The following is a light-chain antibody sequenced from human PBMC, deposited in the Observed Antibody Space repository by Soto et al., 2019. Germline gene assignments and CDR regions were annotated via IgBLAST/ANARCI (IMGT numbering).Light chain of an antibody. CDR1: QSVSNN. V-gene: IGKV3-20*01. CDR2: GAT. CDR3: QQYGSSRTWT. Sequence: DIVMTQSPATLSLSPGDSATLSCRTSQSVSNNLAWYQQKPGQAPRLLMYGATSRATGIPDRFSGSGSGTDFTLTISRLEPEDFAVYYCQQYGSSRTWTFGQGTKVDIK. J-gene: IGKJ1*01.